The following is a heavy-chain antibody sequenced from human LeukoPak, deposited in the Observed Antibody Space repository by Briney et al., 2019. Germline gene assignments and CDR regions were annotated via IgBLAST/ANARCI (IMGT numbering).Heavy chain of an antibody. V-gene: IGHV1-69*05. D-gene: IGHD4-23*01. CDR1: GGTFSSYA. CDR2: IIPIFGTA. J-gene: IGHJ3*02. Sequence: SVKVSYKASGGTFSSYAISWVRQAPGQGLEWMGGIIPIFGTANYAQKFQGRVTITTDESTSTAYMELSSLRSEDTAVYYCARSGGNSGSAFDIWGQGTMVTVSS. CDR3: ARSGGNSGSAFDI.